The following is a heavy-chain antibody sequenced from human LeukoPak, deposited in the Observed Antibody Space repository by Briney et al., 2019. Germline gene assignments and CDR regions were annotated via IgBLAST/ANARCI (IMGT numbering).Heavy chain of an antibody. J-gene: IGHJ4*02. D-gene: IGHD4-23*01. V-gene: IGHV1-69*13. Sequence: ASVKVSCKASGYTFTSYYMHWVRQGPGQGLEWMGGIIPIFGTANYAQKFQGRVTITADESTSTAYMELSSLRSEDTAVYYCARGPDYGGNSVGLAYWGQGTLVTVSS. CDR2: IIPIFGTA. CDR1: GYTFTSYY. CDR3: ARGPDYGGNSVGLAY.